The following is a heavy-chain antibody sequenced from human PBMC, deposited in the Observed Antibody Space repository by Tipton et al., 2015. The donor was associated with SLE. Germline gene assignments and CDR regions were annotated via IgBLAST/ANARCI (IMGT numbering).Heavy chain of an antibody. D-gene: IGHD6-13*01. CDR3: ARNSSLPLGMGV. J-gene: IGHJ6*02. CDR1: GFTFSSYA. V-gene: IGHV3-30*04. Sequence: RSLRLSCAASGFTFSSYAMHWVRQAPGKGLEWVAVISYDGSNKYYADSVKGRFTISRDNSKNTLYLQMNSLRAEDTAVYYCARNSSLPLGMGVWGQGTTVTVSS. CDR2: ISYDGSNK.